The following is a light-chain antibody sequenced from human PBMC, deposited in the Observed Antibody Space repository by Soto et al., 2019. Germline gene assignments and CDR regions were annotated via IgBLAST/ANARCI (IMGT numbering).Light chain of an antibody. V-gene: IGKV1-39*01. CDR1: QAITTS. CDR3: LQTDQSPPT. CDR2: AAS. J-gene: IGKJ2*01. Sequence: DIQMTQSPSSLSASVGDRVIITCRASQAITTSLNWYQQKPGKAPKLLIYAASSLQTGVPSRFSGSGSATYFTLPISSLQPEDFAPYHCLQTDQSPPTFGQGTKVDIK.